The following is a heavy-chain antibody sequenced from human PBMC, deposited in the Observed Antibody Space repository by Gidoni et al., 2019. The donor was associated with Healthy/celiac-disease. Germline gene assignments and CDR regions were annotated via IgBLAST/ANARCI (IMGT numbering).Heavy chain of an antibody. J-gene: IGHJ5*02. D-gene: IGHD5-12*01. Sequence: EVQLLESGGGLVQPGGSLRLSCAASGFTFSSYAMSWVRQAPGKGLEWVSAISGSGGSTYYADSVKGRFTISRDNSKNTLYLQMNSLRAEDTAVYYCAKGQDIVATITPYNWFDPWGQGTLVTVSS. CDR1: GFTFSSYA. CDR3: AKGQDIVATITPYNWFDP. CDR2: ISGSGGST. V-gene: IGHV3-23*01.